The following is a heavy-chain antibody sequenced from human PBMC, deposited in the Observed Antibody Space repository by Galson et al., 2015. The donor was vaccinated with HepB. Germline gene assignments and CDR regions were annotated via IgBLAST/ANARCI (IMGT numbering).Heavy chain of an antibody. J-gene: IGHJ4*02. V-gene: IGHV1-8*01. CDR1: GYTFTSYD. D-gene: IGHD4-17*01. CDR3: ATATRDDGVRYFDS. CDR2: MNPNSGNT. Sequence: QSGAEVKKPGESLRISCKASGYTFTSYDINWVRQATGQGLEWMGWMNPNSGNTGYAQKFQGRVTMTRNTSINTAYLELSSLRSEDTAVYYCATATRDDGVRYFDSWGQGTLVTVSS.